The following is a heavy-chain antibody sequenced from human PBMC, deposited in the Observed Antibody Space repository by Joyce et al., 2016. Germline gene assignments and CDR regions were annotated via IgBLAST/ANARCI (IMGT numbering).Heavy chain of an antibody. J-gene: IGHJ4*02. V-gene: IGHV3-21*02. CDR2: ISSSSGSL. CDR3: ARDSTNFDY. D-gene: IGHD2-2*01. Sequence: EVQLVESGGGLVKPGGSLRLSCAASGFTFSRYSMNWVRQAPGKGLGWVSSISSSSGSLNYAGSVKGRFTISRDNAKNSLYLEMHSLRAEDTAVYYCARDSTNFDYWGQGTLITVSS. CDR1: GFTFSRYS.